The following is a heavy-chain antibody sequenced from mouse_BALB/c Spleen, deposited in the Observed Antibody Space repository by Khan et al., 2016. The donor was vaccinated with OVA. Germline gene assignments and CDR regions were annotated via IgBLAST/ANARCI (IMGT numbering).Heavy chain of an antibody. CDR3: ARGNYYGYYFDY. CDR1: GYSITSGYA. Sequence: QLEESGPGLVKPSQSLSLTCTVTGYSITSGYAWNWIRQFPGNKLEWMGYISYSGVTSYTPSLKSRISIIRDTSKHQFFLQLNSVTTEDTATYYCARGNYYGYYFDYWGQGTTLTVSS. V-gene: IGHV3-2*02. CDR2: ISYSGVT. D-gene: IGHD1-1*01. J-gene: IGHJ2*01.